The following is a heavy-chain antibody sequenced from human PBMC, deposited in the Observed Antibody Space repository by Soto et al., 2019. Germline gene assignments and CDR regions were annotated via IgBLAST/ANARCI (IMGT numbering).Heavy chain of an antibody. CDR1: GFTFNSYT. J-gene: IGHJ4*02. D-gene: IGHD2-2*01. CDR3: VGAAMWTGKGVEY. V-gene: IGHV3-30-3*01. CDR2: ISYDGSNK. Sequence: QVQLVESGGGVVQPGRSLRLSCAASGFTFNSYTLHWVRQAPGRGLQWVAVISYDGSNKYYADSVKGRFTIYRDNFNSTLYRQMNSLRADDTGVYYCVGAAMWTGKGVEYWGQGALVTVSS.